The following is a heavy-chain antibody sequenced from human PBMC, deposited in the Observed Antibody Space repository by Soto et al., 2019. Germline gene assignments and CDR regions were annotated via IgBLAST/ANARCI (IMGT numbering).Heavy chain of an antibody. D-gene: IGHD3-3*01. CDR1: VFTFSSYG. CDR3: AKLENVLRFLEWALDY. J-gene: IGHJ4*02. Sequence: GSLRRSCAASVFTFSSYGMHWVRQAPGKGLEWVAVISYDGSNKYYADSVKGRFTISRDNSKNTLYLQMNSLRAEDTAVYYCAKLENVLRFLEWALDYWGQGTLVTVSS. V-gene: IGHV3-30*18. CDR2: ISYDGSNK.